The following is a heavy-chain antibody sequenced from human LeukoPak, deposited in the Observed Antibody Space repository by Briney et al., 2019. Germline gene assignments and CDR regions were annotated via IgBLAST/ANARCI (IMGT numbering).Heavy chain of an antibody. Sequence: PGGSLRLSCEVSGFTFSRSAMSWVRQAPGKGLEWVSGTSISGESTYYADSVQGRFTISRDNSKNTLYLQMYDLRVEATAVLYCAKEEVPNDYWGQGILVTVSS. CDR2: TSISGEST. CDR3: AKEEVPNDY. V-gene: IGHV3-23*01. CDR1: GFTFSRSA. J-gene: IGHJ4*02.